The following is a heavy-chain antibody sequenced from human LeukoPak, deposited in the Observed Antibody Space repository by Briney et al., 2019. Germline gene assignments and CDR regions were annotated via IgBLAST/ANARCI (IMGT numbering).Heavy chain of an antibody. J-gene: IGHJ3*02. Sequence: SETLSLTCTVSGGSISSSSYYWGWIRQPPGKGLEWIGSIYYSGSTYYNPSLKSRVTISVDTSKNQFSLKLSSVTAADTAVYYCARLLIAGATGGSAFDIWGQGTMVTVSS. V-gene: IGHV4-39*01. CDR2: IYYSGST. CDR3: ARLLIAGATGGSAFDI. D-gene: IGHD1-26*01. CDR1: GGSISSSSYY.